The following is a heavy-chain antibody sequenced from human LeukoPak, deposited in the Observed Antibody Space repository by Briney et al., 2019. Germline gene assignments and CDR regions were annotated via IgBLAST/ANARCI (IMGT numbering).Heavy chain of an antibody. CDR2: IYPGDSDT. D-gene: IGHD2-2*01. CDR3: ARHGMECSSTSCYAGNFDY. Sequence: GESLKISCKGSGYSFTSYWIGWARQMPGKGLEWMGIIYPGDSDTRYSPSFQGQVTISADKSISTAYLQWSSLKASDTAMYYCARHGMECSSTSCYAGNFDYWGQGTLVTVSS. V-gene: IGHV5-51*01. J-gene: IGHJ4*02. CDR1: GYSFTSYW.